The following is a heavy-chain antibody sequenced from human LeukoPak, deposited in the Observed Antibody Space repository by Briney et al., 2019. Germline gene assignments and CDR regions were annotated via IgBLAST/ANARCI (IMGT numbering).Heavy chain of an antibody. V-gene: IGHV1-69*06. CDR2: IIPIYGTA. Sequence: GTSVKVSCKASGGTFSSYAISWVRQAPGQGLEWMGGIIPIYGTANYAQKFQGRVTITADKSTSTAYMELSSLRSEDTAVYYCARGENYYGSGSYPNYYYYYYMDVWGKGTTVTVSS. J-gene: IGHJ6*03. D-gene: IGHD3-10*01. CDR3: ARGENYYGSGSYPNYYYYYYMDV. CDR1: GGTFSSYA.